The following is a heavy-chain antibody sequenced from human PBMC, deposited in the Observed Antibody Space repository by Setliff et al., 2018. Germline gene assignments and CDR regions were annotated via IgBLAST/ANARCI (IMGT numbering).Heavy chain of an antibody. V-gene: IGHV4-4*09. CDR3: ARAYYYGSGNSHKYYMDV. CDR1: GGSISSSY. CDR2: LYHSGSM. Sequence: SETLSLTCTVSGGSISSSYWSWIRQPPGKGLEWIGYLYHSGSMNYNPSLKGRVTMSVGTSNNQLSPKLTSVSAADTAVYYCARAYYYGSGNSHKYYMDVWGKGTAVTVSS. J-gene: IGHJ6*03. D-gene: IGHD3-10*01.